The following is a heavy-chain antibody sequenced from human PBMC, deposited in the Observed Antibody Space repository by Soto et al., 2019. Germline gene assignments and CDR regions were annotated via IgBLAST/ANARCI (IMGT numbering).Heavy chain of an antibody. CDR3: AREVSLKRIADMVRGVIPDYYYYGMDV. J-gene: IGHJ6*02. V-gene: IGHV1-2*04. D-gene: IGHD3-10*01. CDR1: GYTFTGYY. CDR2: INPNSGGT. Sequence: ASVKVSCKASGYTFTGYYMHWVRQAPGQGLEWMGWINPNSGGTNYAQKFQGWVTMTRDTSISTAYMELSRLRSDDTAVYYCAREVSLKRIADMVRGVIPDYYYYGMDVWGQGTTVTVSS.